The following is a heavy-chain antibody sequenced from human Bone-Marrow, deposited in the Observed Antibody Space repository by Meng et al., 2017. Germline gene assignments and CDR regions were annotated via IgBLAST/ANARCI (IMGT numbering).Heavy chain of an antibody. D-gene: IGHD1-26*01. CDR1: GFIVSSSY. Sequence: EVQLVETGGGFIQPGGSLSLSCAASGFIVSSSYMSWVRQAPGKGLELVSIIYSGGTTFYANSGKGRFTMSRDNAKNTLYLQMNSLRAEDTAVDYCAAAWELLPPGYWGQGALVTVSS. V-gene: IGHV3-53*02. J-gene: IGHJ4*02. CDR3: AAAWELLPPGY. CDR2: IYSGGTT.